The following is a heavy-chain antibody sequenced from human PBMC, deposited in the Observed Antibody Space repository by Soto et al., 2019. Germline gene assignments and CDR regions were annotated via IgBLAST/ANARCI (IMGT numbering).Heavy chain of an antibody. CDR1: GYTFSNYG. J-gene: IGHJ5*02. V-gene: IGHV1-18*01. CDR2: ISLYSDGT. CDR3: ARIVTGAGAWFGP. D-gene: IGHD2-15*01. Sequence: QVQLVQSGGAVKRPGASVKVSCKPSGYTFSNYGITWVRQAPGQPLEWLGWISLYSDGTNYAQKFQGRVSMTTDTSKTTAYMELRSLRSDGAAVYHWARIVTGAGAWFGPWGQGTLVPVSS.